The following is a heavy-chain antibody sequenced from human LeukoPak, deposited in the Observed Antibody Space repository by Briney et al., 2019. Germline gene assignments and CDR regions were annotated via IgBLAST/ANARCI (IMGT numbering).Heavy chain of an antibody. J-gene: IGHJ4*02. CDR2: MSNSGATI. CDR1: GFSFSDYY. Sequence: GGSLRLSCAASGFSFSDYYMTWVRQAPGKGLEWVSYMSNSGATIYYADSVKGRFSISRDNPKNSLYLQMNSLRAEDTAVYYCAKGLGSGSYYKIDYWGQGTLVTVSS. D-gene: IGHD3-10*01. V-gene: IGHV3-11*01. CDR3: AKGLGSGSYYKIDY.